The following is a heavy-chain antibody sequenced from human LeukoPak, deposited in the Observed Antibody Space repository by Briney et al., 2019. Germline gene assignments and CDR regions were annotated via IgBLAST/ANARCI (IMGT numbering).Heavy chain of an antibody. J-gene: IGHJ4*02. V-gene: IGHV4-34*01. CDR3: ARVHPPFDYDSSGYYFGGVDY. CDR2: INRSGST. D-gene: IGHD3-22*01. CDR1: GGSFSGYY. Sequence: PSETLSLTCAVYGGSFSGYYWSWIRQPPGKGLEWIGEINRSGSTNYNPSLESRVTISVDTSKNQFSLKLSSVTAADTAVYYCARVHPPFDYDSSGYYFGGVDYWGQGALVTVSS.